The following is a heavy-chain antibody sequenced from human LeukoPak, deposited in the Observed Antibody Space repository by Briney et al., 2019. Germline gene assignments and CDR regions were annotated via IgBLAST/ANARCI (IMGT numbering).Heavy chain of an antibody. CDR3: ARGAWATRLAS. CDR1: GESLNSYY. CDR2: IYESGTT. Sequence: SETLSLTCAVYGESLNSYYWSWVRQLPREGLEWIGEIYESGTTKYNPSLKSRVAISMVPSKQQFSLILSSVTAADTAVYYCARGAWATRLASWGLGTPVIVSS. D-gene: IGHD2-15*01. V-gene: IGHV4-34*01. J-gene: IGHJ4*02.